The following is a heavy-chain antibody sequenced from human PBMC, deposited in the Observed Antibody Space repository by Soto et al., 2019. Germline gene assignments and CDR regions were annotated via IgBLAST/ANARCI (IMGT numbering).Heavy chain of an antibody. V-gene: IGHV4-30-4*08. J-gene: IGHJ5*02. CDR2: IYYSGST. Sequence: SETLSLTCTVSGGSISSYYWSWIRQPPGKGLEWIGYIYYSGSTYYNPSLKSRVTISVDTSKNQFSLKLSSVTAADTAVYYCARAGITPNWLDPWGQGTLVTVSS. D-gene: IGHD3-10*01. CDR3: ARAGITPNWLDP. CDR1: GGSISSYY.